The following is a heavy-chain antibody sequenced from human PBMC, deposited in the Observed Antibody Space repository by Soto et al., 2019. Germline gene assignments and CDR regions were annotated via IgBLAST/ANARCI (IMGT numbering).Heavy chain of an antibody. CDR3: ARGSYGAGSDY. CDR1: GGSISSGDYS. D-gene: IGHD3-10*01. J-gene: IGHJ4*02. CDR2: VFRSGST. Sequence: KTSETLSLTCTVSGGSISSGDYSWSWIRQPPGKGLEWIGYVFRSGSTYYSPSLKSRVTIPVDGSKNQFSLKLTSVTAADTGVYYCARGSYGAGSDYWGQGTLVTVSS. V-gene: IGHV4-30-2*01.